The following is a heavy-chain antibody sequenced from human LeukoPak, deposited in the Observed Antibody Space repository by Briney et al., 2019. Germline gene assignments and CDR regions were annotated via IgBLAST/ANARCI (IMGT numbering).Heavy chain of an antibody. CDR2: ISGNDDGT. J-gene: IGHJ4*02. CDR1: GFTFSTYA. Sequence: PGGSLRLSCAASGFTFSTYAMSWVRQIPGKGLEWVSAISGNDDGTYYADSVKGRFTISRDNAKNSLYLQMNSLRAEDMALYYCAKDYDSSGYYPYFDYWGQGTLVTVSS. V-gene: IGHV3-23*01. D-gene: IGHD3-22*01. CDR3: AKDYDSSGYYPYFDY.